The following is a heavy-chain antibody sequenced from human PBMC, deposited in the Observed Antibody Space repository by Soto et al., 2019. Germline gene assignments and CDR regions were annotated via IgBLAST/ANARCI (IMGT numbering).Heavy chain of an antibody. D-gene: IGHD3-22*01. Sequence: GESLKISCKGSGYSFTSYWIAWVRQMPGKGLEWMGIIHPGDSATRYSPSFQGQVTISADKSISTAYLQWSSLRASDTAMYYCARFDSGGYYYGVYWGQGTLVTVSS. CDR1: GYSFTSYW. V-gene: IGHV5-51*01. J-gene: IGHJ4*02. CDR2: IHPGDSAT. CDR3: ARFDSGGYYYGVY.